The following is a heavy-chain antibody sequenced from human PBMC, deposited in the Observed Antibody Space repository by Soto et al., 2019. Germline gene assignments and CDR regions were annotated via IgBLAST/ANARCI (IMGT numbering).Heavy chain of an antibody. Sequence: SETLSLTCTVSGGSISSGGYYWSWIRQHPGKGLEWIGYIYYSGSTYYNPSLKSRVTISVDTSKNQFSLKLSSVTASDTAVYYCARSALWFGELLRRNWFDPLGQGNLVNVSS. D-gene: IGHD3-10*01. CDR3: ARSALWFGELLRRNWFDP. J-gene: IGHJ5*02. V-gene: IGHV4-31*03. CDR1: GGSISSGGYY. CDR2: IYYSGST.